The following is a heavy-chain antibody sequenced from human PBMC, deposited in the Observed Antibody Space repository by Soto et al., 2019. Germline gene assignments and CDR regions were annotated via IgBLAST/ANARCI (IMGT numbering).Heavy chain of an antibody. J-gene: IGHJ6*03. CDR3: ARCAWKYYEYYYMDV. Sequence: VQLLESGGALVQPGGSLRLSCAAPGFTFSSYAMAGVRQAPGKGLEWVSDISGGGGTTYYADSVKGRFPISRDNPKNMLYLQMESLRAEDTAIYYCARCAWKYYEYYYMDVWGKGTTVTGSS. V-gene: IGHV3-23*01. D-gene: IGHD3-22*01. CDR2: ISGGGGTT. CDR1: GFTFSSYA.